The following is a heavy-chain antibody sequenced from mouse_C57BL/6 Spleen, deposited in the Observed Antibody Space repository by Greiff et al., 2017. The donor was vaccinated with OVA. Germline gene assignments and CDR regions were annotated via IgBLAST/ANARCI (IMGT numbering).Heavy chain of an antibody. CDR1: GYTFTSYW. D-gene: IGHD1-1*01. Sequence: VQLQQSGAELVKPGASVKLSCKASGYTFTSYWMHWVKQRPGQGLEWIGMIHPSSGSPNYNEKFKSKATLTVDKSSSTAYMQLSSLTSEDSADDYWAITPDGSSYVWYFDFWGTGTTVTVSS. V-gene: IGHV1-64*01. J-gene: IGHJ1*03. CDR2: IHPSSGSP. CDR3: AITPDGSSYVWYFDF.